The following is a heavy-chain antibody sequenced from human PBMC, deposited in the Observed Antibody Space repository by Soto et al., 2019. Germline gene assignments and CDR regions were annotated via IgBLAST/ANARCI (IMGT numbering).Heavy chain of an antibody. D-gene: IGHD2-2*01. Sequence: GGSLRLSCAASGFTFSSYAMSWVRQAPGKGLEWVSAISGSGGSTYYADSVKGRFTISRDNSKNTLYLQMNSLRAEDTAVYYCAKDYCSSTSCYADDDAFDIWGQGTMVTVSS. CDR1: GFTFSSYA. V-gene: IGHV3-23*01. CDR2: ISGSGGST. CDR3: AKDYCSSTSCYADDDAFDI. J-gene: IGHJ3*02.